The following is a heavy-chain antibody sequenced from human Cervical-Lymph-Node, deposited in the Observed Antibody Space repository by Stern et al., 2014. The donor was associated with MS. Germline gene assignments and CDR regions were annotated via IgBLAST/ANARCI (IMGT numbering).Heavy chain of an antibody. CDR2: IDWDDDE. Sequence: QVPLKESGPALVKPTETLTLTCSFSGFSLSTSGTCVSWIRQPPGKALEXLALIDWDDDEYYSTSLKTRLTISKDTNENQVVLTLTNRDPVDTATYYCARARKVMVTATYYFDYWGQGSLVTVSS. D-gene: IGHD2-21*02. CDR3: ARARKVMVTATYYFDY. V-gene: IGHV2-70*01. J-gene: IGHJ4*02. CDR1: GFSLSTSGTC.